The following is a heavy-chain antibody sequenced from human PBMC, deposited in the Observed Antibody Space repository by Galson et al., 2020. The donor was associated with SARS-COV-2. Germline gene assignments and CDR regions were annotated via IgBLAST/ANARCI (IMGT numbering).Heavy chain of an antibody. CDR1: GYTLTELS. D-gene: IGHD6-19*01. Sequence: ASVKVSCKVSGYTLTELSMHWVRQAPGKGLEWMGGFDPEDGETIYAQKFQGRVTMTEDTSTDTAYMELSSLRSEDTAVYYCATVYAVAGKAPPDYWGQGTLVTVSS. CDR3: ATVYAVAGKAPPDY. V-gene: IGHV1-24*01. J-gene: IGHJ4*02. CDR2: FDPEDGET.